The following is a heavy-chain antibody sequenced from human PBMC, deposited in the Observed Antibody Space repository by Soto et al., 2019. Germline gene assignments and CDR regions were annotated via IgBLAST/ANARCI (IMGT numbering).Heavy chain of an antibody. J-gene: IGHJ6*02. CDR2: ISHSGST. CDR3: ARGRGYCSGGSCYPESFYYYYGMDV. V-gene: IGHV4-38-2*02. CDR1: GFPISSTYS. Sequence: PSETLSLTCLVSGFPISSTYSWGWIRQPPGKGLEWIGSISHSGSTNYNPSLKSRVTISVDTSKNQFSLKLSSVTAADTAVYYCARGRGYCSGGSCYPESFYYYYGMDVWGQGTTVT. D-gene: IGHD2-15*01.